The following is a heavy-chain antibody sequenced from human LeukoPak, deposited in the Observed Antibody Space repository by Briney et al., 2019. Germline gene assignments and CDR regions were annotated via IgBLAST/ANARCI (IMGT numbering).Heavy chain of an antibody. V-gene: IGHV3-33*01. CDR3: ARDRKAVAADY. Sequence: GGSLRLSCAASGFIFSSYGMYWVRQAPGKGLEWVAVIWYDGTNKYYPDSVKGRFTISRDNSKNTLYLQMNSLRAEDTAVYYCARDRKAVAADYWGQGTLVTVSS. CDR2: IWYDGTNK. J-gene: IGHJ4*02. CDR1: GFIFSSYG. D-gene: IGHD6-19*01.